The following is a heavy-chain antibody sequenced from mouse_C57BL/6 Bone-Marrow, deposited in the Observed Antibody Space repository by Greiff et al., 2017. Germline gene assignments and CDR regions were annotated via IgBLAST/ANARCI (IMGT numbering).Heavy chain of an antibody. CDR3: ARQRGRGLRREY. J-gene: IGHJ2*01. CDR1: EYEFPSHD. CDR2: INRDGGST. V-gene: IGHV5-2*01. Sequence: DVMLVESGGGLVQPGESLKLSCESNEYEFPSHDMSWVRKTPEKRLELVAAINRDGGSTYYPDTMERRFIISRDNTKKTLYLQMSRRRSEDTALYYCARQRGRGLRREYWGQGTTLTVSS. D-gene: IGHD2-4*01.